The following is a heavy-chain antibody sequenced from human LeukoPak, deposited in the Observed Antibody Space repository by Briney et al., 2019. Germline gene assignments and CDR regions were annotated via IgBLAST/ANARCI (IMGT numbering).Heavy chain of an antibody. CDR1: GFSFSSYG. J-gene: IGHJ5*02. V-gene: IGHV3-30*02. CDR3: AKDSAYVYDSSGYYYA. Sequence: GGSLRLSCAASGFSFSSYGMHWVRQAPGKGLEWVAFIRYDGTNKYYADSVKGRFTISRDNSKNTLYLQMNSLRAEDTAMYYCAKDSAYVYDSSGYYYAWGQGTLATVSS. D-gene: IGHD3-22*01. CDR2: IRYDGTNK.